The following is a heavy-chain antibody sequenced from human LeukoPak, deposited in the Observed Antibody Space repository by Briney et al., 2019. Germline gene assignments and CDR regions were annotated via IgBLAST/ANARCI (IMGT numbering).Heavy chain of an antibody. CDR3: ARDPFGGSDY. D-gene: IGHD1-26*01. CDR2: ISSSSSAT. Sequence: GGSLRLSCAASGFTLSTYSMNWVRQAPGKGLEWVSYISSSSSATYYADSVKGRFTISRDNAKNSLYVQMNSLRDEDTAVYYCARDPFGGSDYWGQGTLVTVSS. J-gene: IGHJ4*02. CDR1: GFTLSTYS. V-gene: IGHV3-48*02.